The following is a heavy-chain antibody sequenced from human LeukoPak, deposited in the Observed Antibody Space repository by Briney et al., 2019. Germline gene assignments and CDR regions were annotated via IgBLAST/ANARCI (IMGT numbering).Heavy chain of an antibody. CDR1: GYTFADYG. V-gene: IGHV1-18*01. J-gene: IGHJ4*02. CDR2: INAYNGNT. D-gene: IGHD3-22*01. Sequence: ASVKVSCKASGYTFADYGISWVRQAPGQGLEWMGWINAYNGNTNYAQKVQGRVTMTTDTSTSTAYMELRSLRSDDTAVYYCARDGHRTYYYDSSGYRFDYWGQGTLVTVSS. CDR3: ARDGHRTYYYDSSGYRFDY.